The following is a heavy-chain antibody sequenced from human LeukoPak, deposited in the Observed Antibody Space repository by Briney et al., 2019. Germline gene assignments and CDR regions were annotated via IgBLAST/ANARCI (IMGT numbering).Heavy chain of an antibody. Sequence: GGSLRPSCAASGFTFSSYGMHWVRQAPGKGLEWVAVISYDGSNKYYADSVKGRFTISRDNSKNTLYLQMNSLRAEDTAVYYCAKGITYYYGSGTPGGSEYWGQGTLVTVSS. CDR2: ISYDGSNK. J-gene: IGHJ4*02. CDR3: AKGITYYYGSGTPGGSEY. V-gene: IGHV3-30*18. D-gene: IGHD3-10*01. CDR1: GFTFSSYG.